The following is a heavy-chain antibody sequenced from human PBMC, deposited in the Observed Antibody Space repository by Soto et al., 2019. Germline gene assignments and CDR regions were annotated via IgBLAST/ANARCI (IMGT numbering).Heavy chain of an antibody. Sequence: ASVKVSCKASGYTFTSYAMHWVRQAPGQRLEWMGWINAGNGNTKYSQKFQGRVTITRDTSASTAYMELNSLRSEDTAVYYCARDLAGDCSSTSCYDNWFDPWGQGTLVTVSS. D-gene: IGHD2-2*03. CDR2: INAGNGNT. CDR1: GYTFTSYA. V-gene: IGHV1-3*01. J-gene: IGHJ5*02. CDR3: ARDLAGDCSSTSCYDNWFDP.